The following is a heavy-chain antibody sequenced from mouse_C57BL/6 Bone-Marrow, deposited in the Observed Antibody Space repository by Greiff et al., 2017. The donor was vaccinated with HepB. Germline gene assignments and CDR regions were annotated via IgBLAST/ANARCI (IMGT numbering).Heavy chain of an antibody. CDR1: GYTFTSYW. Sequence: QVQLKQPGAELVKPGASVKMSCKASGYTFTSYWITWVKQRPGQGLEWIGDIYPGSGSTNYNEKFKSKATLTVDTSSSTAYMQLSSLTSEDSAVYYCARSDYGSSYAMDYWGQGTSVTVSS. CDR2: IYPGSGST. CDR3: ARSDYGSSYAMDY. D-gene: IGHD1-1*01. J-gene: IGHJ4*01. V-gene: IGHV1-55*01.